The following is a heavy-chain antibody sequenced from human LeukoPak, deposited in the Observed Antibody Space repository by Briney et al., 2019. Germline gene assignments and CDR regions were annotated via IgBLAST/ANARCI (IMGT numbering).Heavy chain of an antibody. V-gene: IGHV3-30-3*01. Sequence: GRSLRLSCAASGFTFSSYAMHWVRQAPGKGLEWVAVISYDGSNKYYADSVKGRFTISRDNSKNTLYLQMNSLRAEDTAVYYCARAHWRPYYYDSRGGDAFDIWGQGTMVTVSS. CDR2: ISYDGSNK. CDR3: ARAHWRPYYYDSRGGDAFDI. CDR1: GFTFSSYA. D-gene: IGHD3-22*01. J-gene: IGHJ3*02.